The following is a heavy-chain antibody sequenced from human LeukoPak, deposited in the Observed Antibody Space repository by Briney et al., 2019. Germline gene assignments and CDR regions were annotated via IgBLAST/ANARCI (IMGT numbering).Heavy chain of an antibody. J-gene: IGHJ4*02. Sequence: PSGTLSLTCTVSGGSVSSGSYYWSWIRQPPGKGLEWIGYIYYSGSTNYNTSLKSRATISADTSNNQFSLNLSSVTAADTAVYYCASGGGLRYFDWLLSPFLLAYWGQGTLVTVSS. D-gene: IGHD3-9*01. CDR1: GGSVSSGSYY. CDR2: IYYSGST. V-gene: IGHV4-61*01. CDR3: ASGGGLRYFDWLLSPFLLAY.